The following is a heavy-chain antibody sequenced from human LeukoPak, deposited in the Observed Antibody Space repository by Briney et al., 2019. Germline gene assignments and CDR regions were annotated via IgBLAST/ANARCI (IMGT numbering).Heavy chain of an antibody. Sequence: SETLSLTCSVSGGSIISAVHYWDWIRQPPGKGLEWIGSILYTGSSWVKPSLHSRASISVDTSRNQFSLRLYSVSATDTALYYCARRASGSGGTQAGMDVWGQGTTVIVSS. J-gene: IGHJ6*02. D-gene: IGHD2-15*01. CDR2: ILYTGSS. CDR1: GGSIISAVHY. V-gene: IGHV4-39*01. CDR3: ARRASGSGGTQAGMDV.